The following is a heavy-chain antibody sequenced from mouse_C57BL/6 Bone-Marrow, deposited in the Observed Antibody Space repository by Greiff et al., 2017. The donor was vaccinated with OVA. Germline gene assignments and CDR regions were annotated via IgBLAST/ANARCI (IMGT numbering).Heavy chain of an antibody. J-gene: IGHJ4*01. CDR2: IYPGGGYT. CDR1: GYTFTNYW. CDR3: ARSGTVVDYAMDY. V-gene: IGHV1-63*01. D-gene: IGHD1-1*01. Sequence: VMLVESGAELVRPGTSVKMSCKASGYTFTNYWIGWAKQRPGHGLEWIGDIYPGGGYTNYNEKFKGKATLTADKSSSTAYMQFSSLTSEDSAIYYCARSGTVVDYAMDYWGQGTSVTVSS.